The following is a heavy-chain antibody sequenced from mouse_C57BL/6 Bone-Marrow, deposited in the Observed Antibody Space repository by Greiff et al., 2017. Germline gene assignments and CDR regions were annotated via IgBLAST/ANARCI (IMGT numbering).Heavy chain of an antibody. Sequence: EVKVVESGGDLVKPGGSLKLSCAASGFTFSSYGMSWVRQTPDKRLEWVATISSGGSYTYYPDSVKGRFTISRDNAKNTLYLQMSSLKSEDTAMYYCARRYYYGSGRYFDVWGTGTTVTVSS. CDR3: ARRYYYGSGRYFDV. CDR1: GFTFSSYG. CDR2: ISSGGSYT. J-gene: IGHJ1*03. D-gene: IGHD1-1*01. V-gene: IGHV5-6*02.